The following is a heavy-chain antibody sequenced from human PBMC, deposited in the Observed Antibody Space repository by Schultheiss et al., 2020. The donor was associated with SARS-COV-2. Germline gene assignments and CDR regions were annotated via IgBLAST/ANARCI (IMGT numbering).Heavy chain of an antibody. CDR1: GGSISSYY. V-gene: IGHV4-59*04. D-gene: IGHD6-13*01. CDR3: AKDMGQQHFDY. Sequence: SQTLSLTCTVSGGSISSYYWGWIRQPPGKGLEWIGSIYHSGSTYYNPSLKSRVTISVDTSKNQFSLKLSSVTAADTAVYYCAKDMGQQHFDYWGQGTLVTVSS. J-gene: IGHJ4*02. CDR2: IYHSGST.